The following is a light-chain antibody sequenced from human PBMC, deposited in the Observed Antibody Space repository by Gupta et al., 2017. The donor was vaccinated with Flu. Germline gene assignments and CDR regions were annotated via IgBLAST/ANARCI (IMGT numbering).Light chain of an antibody. V-gene: IGKV3-20*01. J-gene: IGKJ3*01. CDR3: QHYGSSLFT. CDR2: GVS. Sequence: LLTQSPVTLSLALGERVTLSCRASQSLGTNYLAWYQQKPGQAPRLLIHGVSNRATGTPDRFSGSGSGTDFTLTISRLEPEDFAVYYCQHYGSSLFTFGPGARVDIK. CDR1: QSLGTNY.